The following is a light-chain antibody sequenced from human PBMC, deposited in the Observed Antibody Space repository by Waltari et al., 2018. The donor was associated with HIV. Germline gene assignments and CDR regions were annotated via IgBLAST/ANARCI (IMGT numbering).Light chain of an antibody. CDR2: RNN. Sequence: QSVLIQPPPAPGTPGQPVTLYCSGLSSNIRNNYIFCYQQFQGSAPKLLSYRNNQRPSGIPDRFSGSKSATSASLAISGLRSEDEADYYCAEWDDSLSGPVVFGGGTKLTVL. J-gene: IGLJ2*01. CDR3: AEWDDSLSGPVV. CDR1: SSNIRNNY. V-gene: IGLV1-47*01.